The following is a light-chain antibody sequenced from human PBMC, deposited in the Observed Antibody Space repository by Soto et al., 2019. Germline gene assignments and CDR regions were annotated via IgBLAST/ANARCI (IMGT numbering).Light chain of an antibody. V-gene: IGKV3-15*01. CDR1: QSINNR. J-gene: IGKJ2*01. CDR2: AAS. Sequence: EIVMTQSPATLSVSPGERATLSCRASQSINNRLAWYQQRPGQTPRLLIYAASARATGIPARFSGSGSGTEFTLTISSLQSEDFAVYYCQQYNNWPPMYTFGQGTKLEI. CDR3: QQYNNWPPMYT.